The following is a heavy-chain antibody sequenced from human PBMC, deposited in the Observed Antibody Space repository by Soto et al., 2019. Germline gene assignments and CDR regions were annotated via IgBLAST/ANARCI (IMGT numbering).Heavy chain of an antibody. CDR3: ARGVDYGDYRPTPDY. D-gene: IGHD4-17*01. V-gene: IGHV4-30-4*01. CDR1: GGSISSGDYY. CDR2: IYYSGST. Sequence: QVQLQESGPGLVKPSQTLSLTCTVSGGSISSGDYYWSWIRQPPGKGLEWIGYIYYSGSTYYNPSLKSRVTIAVDTSKNQFSLKLSSVTAADTAVYYCARGVDYGDYRPTPDYWGQGTLVTVSS. J-gene: IGHJ4*02.